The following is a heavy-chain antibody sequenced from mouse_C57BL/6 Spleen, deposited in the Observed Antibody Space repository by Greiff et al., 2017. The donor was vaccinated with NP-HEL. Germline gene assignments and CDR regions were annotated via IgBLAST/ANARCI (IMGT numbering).Heavy chain of an antibody. CDR3: ARRVVWNYYGRSYEYFDV. CDR1: GYTFTDYN. J-gene: IGHJ1*03. Sequence: VQLQQSGPELVKPGASVKMSCKASGYTFTDYNMHWVKQSHGKSLEWIGYLNPNNGGTSYNQKFKGKATLTVNKSSSTAYLERRSLTSEDSAVYYGARRVVWNYYGRSYEYFDVWGTGTTVTVSS. CDR2: LNPNNGGT. V-gene: IGHV1-22*01. D-gene: IGHD1-1*01.